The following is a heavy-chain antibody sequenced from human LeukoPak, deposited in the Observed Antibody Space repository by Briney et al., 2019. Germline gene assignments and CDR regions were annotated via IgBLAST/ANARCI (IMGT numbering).Heavy chain of an antibody. CDR3: ASSYYYDSSGYYKFDY. J-gene: IGHJ4*02. D-gene: IGHD3-22*01. CDR2: IYTSGST. CDR1: GGSISSYY. Sequence: SETLSLTCTVSGGSISSYYWSCIRQPAGKGLEWIGRIYTSGSTNYNPSLKSRVTMSVDTSKNQFSLKLSSVTAADTAVYYCASSYYYDSSGYYKFDYWGQGTLVTVSS. V-gene: IGHV4-4*07.